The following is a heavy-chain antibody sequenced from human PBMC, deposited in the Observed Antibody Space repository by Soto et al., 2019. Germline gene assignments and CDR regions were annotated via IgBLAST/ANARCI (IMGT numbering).Heavy chain of an antibody. CDR1: GFTFSDYG. J-gene: IGHJ6*02. Sequence: QVQLVESGGGVVQPGRSLRLSCAASGFTFSDYGMHWVRQAPGKGLEWVAMIWYDGSNENYADSVKGRFTISRDNAKSTLYLQMNRLRAEDTAVYYCARERRFLEWSVSYGMDVWGQGTTVTVSS. CDR3: ARERRFLEWSVSYGMDV. D-gene: IGHD3-3*01. V-gene: IGHV3-33*01. CDR2: IWYDGSNE.